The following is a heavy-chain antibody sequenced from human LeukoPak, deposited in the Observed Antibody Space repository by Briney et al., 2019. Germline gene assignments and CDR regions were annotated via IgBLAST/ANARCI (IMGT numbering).Heavy chain of an antibody. Sequence: KPSETLSLTCTVSGGSISSYYWSWIRQPPGKGLEWIGNIYYSGSTNYNPSLKGRVTMSVDTSKNQFSLRLSSVTAADTAVYYCARVGFGGYSYGYVDFWGQGTQVTVSS. D-gene: IGHD5-18*01. CDR3: ARVGFGGYSYGYVDF. V-gene: IGHV4-59*08. J-gene: IGHJ4*02. CDR1: GGSISSYY. CDR2: IYYSGST.